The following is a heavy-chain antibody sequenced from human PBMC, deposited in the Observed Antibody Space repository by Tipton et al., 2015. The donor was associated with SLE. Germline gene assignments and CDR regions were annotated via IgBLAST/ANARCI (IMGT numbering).Heavy chain of an antibody. D-gene: IGHD6-19*01. Sequence: QVQLVQSGAEVKKPGASVKVSCKASGYTFTSYGISWVRQAPGQGLEWMGWISAYNGNTNYAQKLQGRVTMTTDTSTSTAYMELRSLRSDDTAVYYCARAVAVAGMDYYYGMDVWGQGTTVPVSS. CDR3: ARAVAVAGMDYYYGMDV. V-gene: IGHV1-18*01. J-gene: IGHJ6*02. CDR1: GYTFTSYG. CDR2: ISAYNGNT.